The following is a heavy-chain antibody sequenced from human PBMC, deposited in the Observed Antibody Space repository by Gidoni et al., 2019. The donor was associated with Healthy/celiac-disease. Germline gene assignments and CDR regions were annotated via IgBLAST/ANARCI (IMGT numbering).Heavy chain of an antibody. Sequence: QVQLVQSGAEVKKPGSSVKVSCKASGGTFSSYAISWVRQAPGQGREWMGGIIPIFGTANYAQKCQGRVTITADESTSTAYMELSSLRSEDTAVYYCARAHLGGYYDFWSGYSRYNWFDPWGQGTLVTVSS. J-gene: IGHJ5*02. V-gene: IGHV1-69*01. CDR1: GGTFSSYA. CDR3: ARAHLGGYYDFWSGYSRYNWFDP. CDR2: IIPIFGTA. D-gene: IGHD3-3*01.